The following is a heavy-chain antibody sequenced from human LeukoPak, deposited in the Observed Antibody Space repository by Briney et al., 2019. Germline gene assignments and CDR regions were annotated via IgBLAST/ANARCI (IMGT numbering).Heavy chain of an antibody. CDR2: IKEDGNEE. CDR1: GFTFSSSW. J-gene: IGHJ4*02. CDR3: ARWNNDWEFDY. D-gene: IGHD1/OR15-1a*01. Sequence: EGSLRLSCAASGFTFSSSWMTWVRQAPGKGLEWVAHIKEDGNEEYYVDSVKGRFTISRDNAKNSLYLQMNSLRAEDTAVFYCARWNNDWEFDYWGQGTLVSVSS. V-gene: IGHV3-7*05.